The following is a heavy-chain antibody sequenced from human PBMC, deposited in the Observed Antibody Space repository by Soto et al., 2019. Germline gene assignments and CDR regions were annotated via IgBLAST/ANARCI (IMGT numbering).Heavy chain of an antibody. D-gene: IGHD3-16*02. V-gene: IGHV4-34*01. Sequence: SETLSLTCAVYGGSFSGYYWSWIRQPPGKGLEWIGEINHSGSTNYNPSLKSRVTISVDTSKNQFSLKLSSVTAADTAVYYCARAGHYDYIWGSYRSWYFDYWGQGTLVTVSS. CDR2: INHSGST. CDR1: GGSFSGYY. CDR3: ARAGHYDYIWGSYRSWYFDY. J-gene: IGHJ4*02.